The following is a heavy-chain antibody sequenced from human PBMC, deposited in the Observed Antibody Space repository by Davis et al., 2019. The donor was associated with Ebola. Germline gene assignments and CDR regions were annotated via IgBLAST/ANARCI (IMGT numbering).Heavy chain of an antibody. Sequence: PGGSLRLSCAASGFTFTSSWMSWVRQAPGKGPEWVASIKRGDGSDIYYADSVKGRFSISRDNAKNSLYLQMNSLRVEDTAVYYCARQARVDVWGQGTTVTVSS. V-gene: IGHV3-7*01. CDR2: IKRGDGSDI. CDR3: ARQARVDV. CDR1: GFTFTSSW. J-gene: IGHJ6*02.